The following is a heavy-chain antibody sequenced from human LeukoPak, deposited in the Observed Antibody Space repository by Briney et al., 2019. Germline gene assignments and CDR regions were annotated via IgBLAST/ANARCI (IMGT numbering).Heavy chain of an antibody. CDR1: GDSISNYY. Sequence: SETLSLTCTVSGDSISNYYWSWIRQPPGKGLEWIGYIYYSGSTNYNPSLKSRVTISVDTSKNQFSLKLGSVTAADTAVYYCARDRLAVAGTQPFDYWGQGTLVTVSS. CDR2: IYYSGST. D-gene: IGHD6-19*01. J-gene: IGHJ4*02. V-gene: IGHV4-59*01. CDR3: ARDRLAVAGTQPFDY.